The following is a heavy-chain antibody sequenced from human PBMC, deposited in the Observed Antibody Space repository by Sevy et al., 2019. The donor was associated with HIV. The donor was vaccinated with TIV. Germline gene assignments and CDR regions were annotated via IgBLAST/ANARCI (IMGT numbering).Heavy chain of an antibody. CDR1: GFTVSSNY. V-gene: IGHV3-53*01. D-gene: IGHD3-3*01. Sequence: RGSLKLSCAASGFTVSSNYMSWVRQAPGKGLEWVSVIYSDGNTYYADSVKGRFTISRDNSKNTLYLEMNSLRAEDTAVYYCARGLILEWSWYGMDVWGQGTTVTVSS. CDR3: ARGLILEWSWYGMDV. CDR2: IYSDGNT. J-gene: IGHJ6*02.